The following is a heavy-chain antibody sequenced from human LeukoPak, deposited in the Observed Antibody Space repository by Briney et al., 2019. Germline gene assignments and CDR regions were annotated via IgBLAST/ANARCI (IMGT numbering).Heavy chain of an antibody. J-gene: IGHJ6*02. V-gene: IGHV3-66*02. D-gene: IGHD4-11*01. CDR3: ARDQRTTVHYYYYGMDV. CDR1: GFTVSSNY. Sequence: PGGSLRLSCAASGFTVSSNYMSWVRQAPGKGLEWVSVIYSGGSTYYADSVKGRFTISRDNSKNTLYLQMNSLRAEEKSVYYCARDQRTTVHYYYYGMDVWGQGTTVTVSS. CDR2: IYSGGST.